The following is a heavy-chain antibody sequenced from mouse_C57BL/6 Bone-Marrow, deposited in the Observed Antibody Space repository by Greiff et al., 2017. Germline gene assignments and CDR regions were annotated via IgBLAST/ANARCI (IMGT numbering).Heavy chain of an antibody. Sequence: EVKVEESGGGLVQPKGSLKLTCAASGFSFNTYAMNWVRQAPGKGLEWVARIRSKSNNYATYYADSVKDRFTISRDDSESMLYLQMNNLKTEDTAMYYCVKAQDFDYWGQGTTLTVSS. D-gene: IGHD3-2*02. J-gene: IGHJ2*01. CDR1: GFSFNTYA. CDR3: VKAQDFDY. CDR2: IRSKSNNYAT. V-gene: IGHV10-1*01.